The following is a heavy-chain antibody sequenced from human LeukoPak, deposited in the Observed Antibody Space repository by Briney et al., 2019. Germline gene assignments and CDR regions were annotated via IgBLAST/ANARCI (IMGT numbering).Heavy chain of an antibody. D-gene: IGHD6-6*01. J-gene: IGHJ4*02. Sequence: GGSLRLSCTASGFTFSDYWMTWVRQAPGKGPEWVANIKQDGSQRYYVDSVRGRFTISRDNAKNSLFLQMNGPRAEDTAVYYCARRGGSSSRRSPIDYWGQGTLVTVSS. CDR3: ARRGGSSSRRSPIDY. V-gene: IGHV3-7*01. CDR1: GFTFSDYW. CDR2: IKQDGSQR.